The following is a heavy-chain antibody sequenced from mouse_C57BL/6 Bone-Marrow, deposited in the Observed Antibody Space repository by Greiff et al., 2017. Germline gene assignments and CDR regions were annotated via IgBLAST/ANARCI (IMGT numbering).Heavy chain of an antibody. CDR2: IYPGSGST. V-gene: IGHV1-55*01. CDR3: ARQGYGYAMDY. CDR1: GYPFTSYW. Sequence: QVQLQQPGAELVKPGASVKMSCKASGYPFTSYWITWVKQRPGQGLEWIGDIYPGSGSTNYNEKFKSKATLTVDTSSSTAYMQLSSLTSEDSAVYYCARQGYGYAMDYWGQGTSVTVSS. J-gene: IGHJ4*01. D-gene: IGHD2-14*01.